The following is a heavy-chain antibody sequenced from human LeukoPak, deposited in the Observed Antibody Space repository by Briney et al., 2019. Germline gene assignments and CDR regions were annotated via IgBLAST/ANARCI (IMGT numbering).Heavy chain of an antibody. CDR3: ARALIRGVIRVDNWFDP. Sequence: SETLSLTRGVSGGSISSSYYWGWIRQPPGKGLELIGTIYYTGTTYYNPSLKSRVTMSVDTSKNQFSLNLTSVTAADTAVYYCARALIRGVIRVDNWFDPWGQGILVTVSS. J-gene: IGHJ5*02. V-gene: IGHV4-39*01. CDR2: IYYTGTT. CDR1: GGSISSSYY. D-gene: IGHD3-10*01.